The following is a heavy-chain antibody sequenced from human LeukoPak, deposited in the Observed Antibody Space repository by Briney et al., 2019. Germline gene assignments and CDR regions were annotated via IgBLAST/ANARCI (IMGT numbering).Heavy chain of an antibody. V-gene: IGHV3-48*03. Sequence: GGSLRLSCAASGFTFSSYEMNWVRQAPGEGLEWVSYISSSGSTIYYAGSVKGRFTISRDNAKNSLYLQMISLRAEDTAVYYCASPTHCGGDCYYGYWGQGTLVTVSS. CDR3: ASPTHCGGDCYYGY. D-gene: IGHD2-21*02. CDR1: GFTFSSYE. J-gene: IGHJ4*02. CDR2: ISSSGSTI.